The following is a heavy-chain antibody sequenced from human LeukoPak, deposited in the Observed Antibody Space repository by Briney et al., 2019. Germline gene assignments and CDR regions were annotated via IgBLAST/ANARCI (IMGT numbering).Heavy chain of an antibody. J-gene: IGHJ4*02. CDR3: ARDGAMVSDY. CDR1: GYTFTSYG. Sequence: ASVKLSCKASGYTFTSYGSSWVRRARAQGREGMVWISAYNGNKNCVQKLQDRVTITTDASTSRAYVEVRSLRSDDTAVYYCARDGAMVSDYWGQGTLVTVPS. V-gene: IGHV1-18*01. CDR2: ISAYNGNK. D-gene: IGHD5-18*01.